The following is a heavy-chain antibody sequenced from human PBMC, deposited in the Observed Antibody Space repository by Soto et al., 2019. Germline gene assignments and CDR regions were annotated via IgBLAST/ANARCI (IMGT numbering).Heavy chain of an antibody. D-gene: IGHD2-21*02. Sequence: QVQLQESGPGLAKPSQTLSLTCTVSGGSISSGGYYWSWIRQHPGKGLEWIGYIYYSGSTYYNPSLKSRVTISVDTSKNQFSLKLSSVTAADTAVYYCASGIVVVTATPYFDYWGQGTLVTVSS. J-gene: IGHJ4*02. V-gene: IGHV4-31*03. CDR1: GGSISSGGYY. CDR2: IYYSGST. CDR3: ASGIVVVTATPYFDY.